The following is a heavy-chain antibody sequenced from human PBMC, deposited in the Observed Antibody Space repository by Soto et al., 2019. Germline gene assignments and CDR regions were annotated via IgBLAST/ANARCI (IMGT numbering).Heavy chain of an antibody. CDR1: GFTFNNFA. D-gene: IGHD1-1*01. Sequence: EVQLLQSGGGLGQPGGSLTLSCAASGFTFNNFAMTWVRQAPGKGLEWVSSVSSGGDNTWYADSVKGRFTISRDNPKTTLYLHMNILGAADTAVYYVAKVQLPLINYGGGYLLDLWGQGTRVTVPS. CDR3: AKVQLPLINYGGGYLLDL. V-gene: IGHV3-23*01. CDR2: VSSGGDNT. J-gene: IGHJ4*02.